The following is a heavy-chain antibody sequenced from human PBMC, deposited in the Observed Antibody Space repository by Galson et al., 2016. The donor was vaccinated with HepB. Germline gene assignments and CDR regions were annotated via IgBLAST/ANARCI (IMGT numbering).Heavy chain of an antibody. V-gene: IGHV3-23*01. CDR1: GFSFSRYV. CDR3: AKDGILTGYYPDAFDM. D-gene: IGHD3-9*01. CDR2: ISVHGGGA. Sequence: SLRLSCAASGFSFSRYVMSWIRQAPGKGLEWVSTISVHGGGAYYADSVKGRFTVSRDNSGNMVYLQMNSLRVEDTALNYCAKDGILTGYYPDAFDMWGQGTRVTVTS. J-gene: IGHJ3*02.